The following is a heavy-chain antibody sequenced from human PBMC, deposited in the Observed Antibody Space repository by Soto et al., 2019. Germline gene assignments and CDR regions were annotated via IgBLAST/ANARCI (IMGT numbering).Heavy chain of an antibody. V-gene: IGHV3-30*18. CDR1: GFTFSSYG. CDR3: AKSHSSSWYGYYYYYLDV. J-gene: IGHJ6*03. CDR2: IAYDGSNK. D-gene: IGHD6-13*01. Sequence: QVQLVESGGGVVQPGRSLRLSCAASGFTFSSYGMHWVRQAPGKGLEWVAGIAYDGSNKYYADSVKGRFTISRDNSKNTLYLQMNSLRAEDTAVYYCAKSHSSSWYGYYYYYLDVWGKGTTVTVSS.